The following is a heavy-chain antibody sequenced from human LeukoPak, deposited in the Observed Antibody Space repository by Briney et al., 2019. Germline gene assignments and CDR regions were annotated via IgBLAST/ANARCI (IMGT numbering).Heavy chain of an antibody. CDR3: ARSIFGVVIDY. V-gene: IGHV3-49*04. CDR1: GLTVSSYA. Sequence: GGSLRLSCGASGLTVSSYAMSWVRQAPGKGLEWVGFIRSKAYGETIDYAASVKGRFTISRDDSKSIAYLQMNSLKTEDTAVYYCARSIFGVVIDYWGQGTLVTVSS. J-gene: IGHJ4*02. D-gene: IGHD3-3*01. CDR2: IRSKAYGETI.